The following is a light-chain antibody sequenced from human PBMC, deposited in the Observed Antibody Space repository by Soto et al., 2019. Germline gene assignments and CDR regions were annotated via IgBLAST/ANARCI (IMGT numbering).Light chain of an antibody. CDR3: CSYAGSYTYV. CDR1: SSDVGGHNY. V-gene: IGLV2-11*01. J-gene: IGLJ1*01. Sequence: QPALTQPRSVSGSPGQSVTISRTGTSSDVGGHNYVSWYQQHPGKAPKLMIYDVSKRPSGVPDRFSGSKSGNTASLTISGLQAEDEADYYCCSYAGSYTYVFGTGTKVTVL. CDR2: DVS.